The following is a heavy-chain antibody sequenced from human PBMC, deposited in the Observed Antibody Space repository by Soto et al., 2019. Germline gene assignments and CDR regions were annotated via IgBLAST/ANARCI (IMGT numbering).Heavy chain of an antibody. D-gene: IGHD5-18*01. CDR2: ISSDGTTK. Sequence: QVQLVESGGGVVHPGRSLRLSCVASGIDLENYGIHWVRQAPGEGLEWVAVISSDGTTKSYIDSVRGRFTISRDNSRSTVVLPKNSLGRENTAMYFCVEKGGGVRYNYNIRGDSWGQGTQVTVSS. CDR1: GIDLENYG. V-gene: IGHV3-30*18. J-gene: IGHJ4*02. CDR3: VEKGGGVRYNYNIRGDS.